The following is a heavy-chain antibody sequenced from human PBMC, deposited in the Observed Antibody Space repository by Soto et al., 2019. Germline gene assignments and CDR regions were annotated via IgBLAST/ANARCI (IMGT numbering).Heavy chain of an antibody. CDR2: ILNDGSRQ. Sequence: QVQLVESGGGGVKPGGSLRLSCEASGFTFSHYGMHWVRQAPGKGLERVAVILNDGSRQHYADYVKGRLTISRDNSKNALYLDMNSLSVEDTAVYYFACDDDYGDNGLDYWGQVTLVTVSS. CDR1: GFTFSHYG. D-gene: IGHD4-17*01. V-gene: IGHV3-33*03. J-gene: IGHJ4*02. CDR3: ACDDDYGDNGLDY.